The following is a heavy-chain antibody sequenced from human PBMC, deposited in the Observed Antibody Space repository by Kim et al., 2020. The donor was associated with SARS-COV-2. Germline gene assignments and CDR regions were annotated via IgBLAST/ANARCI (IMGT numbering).Heavy chain of an antibody. CDR3: ARAYNSGWHNFDY. Sequence: GGSLRLSCAASGFSFTSYAMHWVRQAPGKGLEWMAVISTDGNNKYYAYSVKGRFTISRDNSKNTLYLQMNSLRAEDTAVYYCARAYNSGWHNFDYWCQGTLVSV. V-gene: IGHV3-30*04. CDR1: GFSFTSYA. D-gene: IGHD6-25*01. J-gene: IGHJ4*02. CDR2: ISTDGNNK.